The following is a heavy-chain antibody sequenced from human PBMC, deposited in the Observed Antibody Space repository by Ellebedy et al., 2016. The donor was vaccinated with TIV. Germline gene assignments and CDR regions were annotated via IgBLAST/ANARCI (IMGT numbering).Heavy chain of an antibody. D-gene: IGHD1-26*01. CDR2: INTSNGGT. Sequence: AASVKVSCKASGYTFTSDLIHWVRQPPGQGLDGMGVINTSNGGTGYAQKFQGRFTMTRDTSASTVYLELSSLRSEDTDVYYCAREGGVYFFDYWGQGTLVTVSS. J-gene: IGHJ4*02. CDR1: GYTFTSDL. V-gene: IGHV1-46*01. CDR3: AREGGVYFFDY.